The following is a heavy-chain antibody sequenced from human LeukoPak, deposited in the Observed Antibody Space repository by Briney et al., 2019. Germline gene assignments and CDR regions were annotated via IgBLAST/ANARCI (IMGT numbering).Heavy chain of an antibody. CDR3: AKAVRDIVVVPAAMGAFDI. V-gene: IGHV3-23*01. CDR1: GFTVSSNE. J-gene: IGHJ3*02. D-gene: IGHD2-2*01. Sequence: PGGSLRLSCAASGFTVSSNEMSWVRQAPGKGLEWVSAISGSGGSTYYADSVKGRFTISRDNSKNTLYLQMNSLRAEDTAVYYCAKAVRDIVVVPAAMGAFDIWGQGTMVTVSS. CDR2: ISGSGGST.